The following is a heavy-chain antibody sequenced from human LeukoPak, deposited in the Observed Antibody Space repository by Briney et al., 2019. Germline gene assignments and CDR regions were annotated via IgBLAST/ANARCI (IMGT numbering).Heavy chain of an antibody. Sequence: GSLRLSCAASGFTSDDYGMSWVRQAPGKGLEWVSGINWNGGSTGYADSVKGRFTISRDNAKNSLYLQMNSLRAEDTALYYCARVSYYDSSGHWDYWGQGTLVTVSS. D-gene: IGHD3-22*01. CDR1: GFTSDDYG. CDR3: ARVSYYDSSGHWDY. CDR2: INWNGGST. J-gene: IGHJ4*02. V-gene: IGHV3-20*04.